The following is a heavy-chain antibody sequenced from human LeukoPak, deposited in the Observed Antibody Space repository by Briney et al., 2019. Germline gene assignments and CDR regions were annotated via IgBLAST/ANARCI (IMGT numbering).Heavy chain of an antibody. CDR3: ARGWWEPVDY. D-gene: IGHD1-26*01. CDR2: IIPIFGTA. J-gene: IGHJ4*02. V-gene: IGHV1-69*05. Sequence: GASVKVSCKASGGTFSSYAISWVRQAPGQGLEWMGGIIPIFGTANYAQKLQGRVTMTTDTSTSTAYMELRSLRSDDTAVYYCARGWWEPVDYWGQGTLVTVSS. CDR1: GGTFSSYA.